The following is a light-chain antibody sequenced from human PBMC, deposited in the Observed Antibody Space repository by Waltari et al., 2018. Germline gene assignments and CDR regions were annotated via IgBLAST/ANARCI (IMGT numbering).Light chain of an antibody. J-gene: IGLJ3*02. CDR2: VNSDGSH. CDR3: QTGGHGTWV. V-gene: IGLV4-69*01. Sequence: QLVLTQSPSASASLGASVKLTCTLSSGHSSNVIAWHQQQAEKGPRYLMKVNSDGSHSKGDKSPDRFSGSSSGAERYLTISNLQSEDEADYYCQTGGHGTWVFGGGTKLTVL. CDR1: SGHSSNV.